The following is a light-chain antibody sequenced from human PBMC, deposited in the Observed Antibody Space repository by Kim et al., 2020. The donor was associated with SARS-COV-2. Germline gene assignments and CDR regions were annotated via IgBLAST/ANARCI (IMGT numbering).Light chain of an antibody. V-gene: IGLV3-21*04. J-gene: IGLJ3*02. Sequence: PVKTARSTCGGNNIGSKSVHGYQQKPGQAPVLVIYYDSDRPSGIPERFSGSNSGNTATLTISRVEAGDEADYYCQVWDSSSDHPVFGGGTQLTVL. CDR1: NIGSKS. CDR3: QVWDSSSDHPV. CDR2: YDS.